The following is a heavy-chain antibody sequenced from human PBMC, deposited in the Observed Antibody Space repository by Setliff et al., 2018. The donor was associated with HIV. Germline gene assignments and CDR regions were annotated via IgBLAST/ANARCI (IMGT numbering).Heavy chain of an antibody. CDR1: GFTFSDHY. D-gene: IGHD5-18*01. J-gene: IGHJ4*02. Sequence: GGSLRLSCAASGFTFSDHYMDWVRQAPGKGLEWVGRMRNKANSFTIEYAASVRGRFTISKDESKNFLFLQMNSLKTEDTAVYYCARNQGNSFGQGFDYWGQGTLVTVSS. CDR3: ARNQGNSFGQGFDY. CDR2: MRNKANSFTI. V-gene: IGHV3-72*01.